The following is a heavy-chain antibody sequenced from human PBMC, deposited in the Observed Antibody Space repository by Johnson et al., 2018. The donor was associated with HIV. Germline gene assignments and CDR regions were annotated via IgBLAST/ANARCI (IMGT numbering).Heavy chain of an antibody. Sequence: QVLLVESGGGVVQPGRSLRLSCAASGFTFSSYGMHWVRQAPGKGLEWVAVLWYDGSNKYYADSVKGRFTISRDNSKNSLYLQMNSLRAEDTAVYYCATLNGHAFDIWGQGTMVTVSS. CDR3: ATLNGHAFDI. CDR1: GFTFSSYG. V-gene: IGHV3-33*01. J-gene: IGHJ3*02. CDR2: LWYDGSNK.